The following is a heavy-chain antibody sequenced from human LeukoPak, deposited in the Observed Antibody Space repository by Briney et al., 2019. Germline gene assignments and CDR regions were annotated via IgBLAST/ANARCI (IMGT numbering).Heavy chain of an antibody. V-gene: IGHV4-61*01. CDR3: ARADSGYVSLDC. J-gene: IGHJ4*02. CDR2: IYYSGST. CDR1: GGSVSSGTSY. D-gene: IGHD5-12*01. Sequence: PSETLSLTCTVSGGSVSSGTSYWNWVRQPPGKGLEWIGYIYYSGSTNYNPSLKSRVTISIDTSKDQFSLKLSSVTAADSAVYYCARADSGYVSLDCWGQGTLVTVSS.